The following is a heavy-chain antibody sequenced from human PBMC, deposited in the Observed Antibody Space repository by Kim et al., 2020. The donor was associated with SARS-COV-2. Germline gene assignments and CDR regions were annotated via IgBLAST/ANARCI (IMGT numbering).Heavy chain of an antibody. V-gene: IGHV4-39*01. CDR3: ARQGILTGYPYYFDY. CDR1: GGSISSSSYY. Sequence: SETLSLTCTVSGGSISSSSYYWGWIRQPPGKGLEWIGSIYYSGSTYYNPSLKSRVTISVDTSKNQFSLKLSSVTAADTAVYYCARQGILTGYPYYFDYWG. J-gene: IGHJ4*01. CDR2: IYYSGST. D-gene: IGHD3-9*01.